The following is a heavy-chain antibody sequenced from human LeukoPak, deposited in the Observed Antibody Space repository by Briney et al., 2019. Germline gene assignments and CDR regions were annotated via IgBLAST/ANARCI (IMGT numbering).Heavy chain of an antibody. Sequence: SETLSLTCTVSGVSISSSTYYWGWIRQPPGKGLEWIGSIYYRGSTYYNPSLKSRVTISVDTSKNQFSLRLSSVTAADTAVYYCARRPTSSSWYEVDWGQGTLVTVSS. CDR1: GVSISSSTYY. CDR3: ARRPTSSSWYEVD. CDR2: IYYRGST. D-gene: IGHD6-13*01. V-gene: IGHV4-39*01. J-gene: IGHJ4*02.